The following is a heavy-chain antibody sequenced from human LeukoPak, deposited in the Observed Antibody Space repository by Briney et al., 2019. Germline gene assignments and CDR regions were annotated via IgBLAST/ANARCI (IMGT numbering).Heavy chain of an antibody. CDR2: INPSGGST. CDR1: GYTFTSYY. D-gene: IGHD3-22*01. V-gene: IGHV1-46*01. Sequence: GASVKVSCKASGYTFTSYYMHWVRQAPGQGLGWMGIINPSGGSTSYAQKFQGRVTMTRDASTSTVYMELSSLRSEDTAVYYCARGDISGYYPFGEWGQGTLVTVSS. J-gene: IGHJ4*02. CDR3: ARGDISGYYPFGE.